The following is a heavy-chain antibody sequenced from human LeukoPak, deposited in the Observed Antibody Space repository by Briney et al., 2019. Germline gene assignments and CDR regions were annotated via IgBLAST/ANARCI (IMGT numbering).Heavy chain of an antibody. CDR3: TTGNP. V-gene: IGHV3-15*01. Sequence: GGSLRLSCLTSGFTFVNASMSWVRQAPGKGLEWVGLMKSKPEGGTTFYAAPVKDRFSISRDDSRNTLYLQMNSLTIGDTGAYYCTTGNPWGQGTLVTVSS. CDR1: GFTFVNAS. CDR2: MKSKPEGGTT. J-gene: IGHJ5*02.